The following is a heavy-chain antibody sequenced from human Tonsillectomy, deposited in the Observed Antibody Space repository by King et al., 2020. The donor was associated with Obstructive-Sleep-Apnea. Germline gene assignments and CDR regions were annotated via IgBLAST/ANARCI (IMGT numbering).Heavy chain of an antibody. CDR3: ARGAWNPPWDYYYGMDV. CDR2: ISAYNGNT. CDR1: GYTFTSYG. J-gene: IGHJ6*02. V-gene: IGHV1-18*01. Sequence: QLVQSGVEVKKPGASVKVSCQASGYTFTSYGISWVRQAPGQGLEWMGWISAYNGNTNYEQKFQGRVTMTTDTSTSTAYMELRSLRSDDTAVYYCARGAWNPPWDYYYGMDVWGQGTTVTVSS. D-gene: IGHD1-1*01.